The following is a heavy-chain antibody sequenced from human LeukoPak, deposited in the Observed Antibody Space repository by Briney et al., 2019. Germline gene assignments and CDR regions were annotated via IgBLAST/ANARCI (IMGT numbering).Heavy chain of an antibody. J-gene: IGHJ5*02. V-gene: IGHV4-59*01. CDR1: GGSIGSYY. CDR3: VRGRYSSGWFKDKNWFDP. Sequence: SETLSLTCTVSGGSIGSYYWSWIRQPPGKGLEWIGYIYYGGNTDHNPSLKSRVSISVDTSKNQVSLRLTSVTAADTAVYYCVRGRYSSGWFKDKNWFDPWGQGIPVTVSS. D-gene: IGHD6-19*01. CDR2: IYYGGNT.